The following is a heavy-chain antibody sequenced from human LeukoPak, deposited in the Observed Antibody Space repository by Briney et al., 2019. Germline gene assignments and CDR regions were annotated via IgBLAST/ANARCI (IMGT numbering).Heavy chain of an antibody. D-gene: IGHD3-16*02. CDR2: ISAYNGNT. V-gene: IGHV1-18*01. Sequence: ASVKVSCKASGYTFTSYGISWVRQAPGQGLEWMGWISAYNGNTNYAQKLQGRVTMTTDTSTSTAYMELSSLRSEDTAVYYCARMPYDYVWGSYLYYFDYWGQGTLVTVSS. CDR3: ARMPYDYVWGSYLYYFDY. J-gene: IGHJ4*02. CDR1: GYTFTSYG.